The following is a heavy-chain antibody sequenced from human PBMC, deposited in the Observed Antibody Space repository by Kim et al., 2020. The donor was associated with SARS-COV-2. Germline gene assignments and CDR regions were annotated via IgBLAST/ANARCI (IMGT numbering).Heavy chain of an antibody. J-gene: IGHJ5*02. V-gene: IGHV3-53*01. CDR3: ARGGYSSSWGTFDP. Sequence: YAASGKGRFTISRDNSKNTRYLQRNSLGAEDTALYYCARGGYSSSWGTFDPWGQGTLVTVSS. D-gene: IGHD6-13*01.